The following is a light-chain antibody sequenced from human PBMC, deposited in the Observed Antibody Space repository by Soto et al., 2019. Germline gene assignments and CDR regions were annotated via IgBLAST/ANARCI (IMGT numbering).Light chain of an antibody. J-gene: IGKJ4*01. Sequence: EIVLTQSPWTLYLSPWERATLSCMASQSFSSSYLAWYQQKPGQAPRLLIFGASTRATGIPDRFSGSGSGTDFTLTISRLEPEDFAVYYCQQYGRSSLTFGGGTKVDIK. CDR1: QSFSSSY. V-gene: IGKV3-20*01. CDR2: GAS. CDR3: QQYGRSSLT.